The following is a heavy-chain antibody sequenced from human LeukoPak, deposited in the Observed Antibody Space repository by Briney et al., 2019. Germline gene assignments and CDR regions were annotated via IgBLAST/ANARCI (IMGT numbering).Heavy chain of an antibody. Sequence: SETLPLTCAVYGGSFSGYYWSWIRQPPGKGLEWIGEINHSGSTNYNPSLKSRVTISVDTSKNQSSLKLSSVTAADTAVYYCARLSDPNAWSTFDYWGQGTLVTVSS. D-gene: IGHD2-21*02. CDR1: GGSFSGYY. CDR3: ARLSDPNAWSTFDY. V-gene: IGHV4-34*01. CDR2: INHSGST. J-gene: IGHJ4*02.